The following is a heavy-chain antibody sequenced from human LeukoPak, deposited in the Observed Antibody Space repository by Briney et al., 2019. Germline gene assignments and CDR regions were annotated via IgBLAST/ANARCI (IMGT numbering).Heavy chain of an antibody. J-gene: IGHJ6*02. CDR3: ARGDGGYYYGMDV. D-gene: IGHD5-24*01. CDR2: ISGSGSTI. Sequence: GGSLRLSCAASGFTSNRYEMNWVRQAPGKGLEWVSYISGSGSTIYYADSVKGRFTISRDNAKNSLYLQMNSLRAEDTAVYYCARGDGGYYYGMDVWGRGTTVTVSS. V-gene: IGHV3-48*03. CDR1: GFTSNRYE.